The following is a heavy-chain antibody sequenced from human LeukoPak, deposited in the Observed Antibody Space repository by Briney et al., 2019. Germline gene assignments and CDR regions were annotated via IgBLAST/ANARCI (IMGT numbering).Heavy chain of an antibody. CDR2: INPSGGST. CDR3: ARDPQLRFLESSPAYYYMDV. Sequence: GASVKVSCKASGYTFTSYYMHWVRQAPGQGLEWMGIINPSGGSTSYAQKFQGRVTMTRDMSTSTVYMELSSLRSEDTAVYYCARDPQLRFLESSPAYYYMDVWGKGTTVTVSS. D-gene: IGHD3-3*01. V-gene: IGHV1-46*01. CDR1: GYTFTSYY. J-gene: IGHJ6*03.